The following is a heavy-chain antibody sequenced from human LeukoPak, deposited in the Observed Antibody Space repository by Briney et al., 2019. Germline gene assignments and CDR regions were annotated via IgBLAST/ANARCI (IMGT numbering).Heavy chain of an antibody. D-gene: IGHD2-21*01. V-gene: IGHV1-69*13. Sequence: VASVKVSCKASGGTFSSYAISWVRQAPGQGLEWMGGIIPIFGTANYAQKFQGRVTITADESTSTAYMELSSLRSEDTAVYYCARGEAYEYFDYWGQGTLVTVSS. CDR1: GGTFSSYA. CDR2: IIPIFGTA. CDR3: ARGEAYEYFDY. J-gene: IGHJ4*02.